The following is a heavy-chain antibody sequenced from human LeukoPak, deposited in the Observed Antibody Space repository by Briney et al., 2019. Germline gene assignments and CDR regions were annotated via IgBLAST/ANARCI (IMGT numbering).Heavy chain of an antibody. CDR2: VDPEDGET. D-gene: IGHD3-9*01. J-gene: IGHJ4*02. CDR3: ATGLQYDILPY. Sequence: ASVKVSCKASGYTLTELSMHWVRQAPGKGLEWLGGVDPEDGETIYAQKFQRRLTMTEDTSTDTAYMELSSLRSEDTAVYYCATGLQYDILPYWGQGTLVTVSS. V-gene: IGHV1-24*01. CDR1: GYTLTELS.